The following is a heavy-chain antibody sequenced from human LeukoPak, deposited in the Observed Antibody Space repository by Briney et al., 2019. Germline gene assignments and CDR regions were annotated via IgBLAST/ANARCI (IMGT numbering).Heavy chain of an antibody. J-gene: IGHJ3*02. Sequence: SETLSLTCTVSGGSISSGGYYWSWIRQPAGKGLEWIGRIYTSGSTNYNPSLKSRVTISVDTSKNQFSLKLSSVTAADTAVYYCARDLYPGAFDIWGQGTMVTVSS. V-gene: IGHV4-61*02. CDR3: ARDLYPGAFDI. D-gene: IGHD2-2*02. CDR1: GGSISSGGYY. CDR2: IYTSGST.